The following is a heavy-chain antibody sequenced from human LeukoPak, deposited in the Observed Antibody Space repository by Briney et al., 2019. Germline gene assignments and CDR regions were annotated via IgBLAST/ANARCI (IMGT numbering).Heavy chain of an antibody. J-gene: IGHJ4*02. V-gene: IGHV4-59*01. D-gene: IGHD3-3*01. CDR1: GGSISSYY. Sequence: PSETLSLTCTVSGGSISSYYWSWIRQPPGKGLEWIGYIYYSGSTNYNPSPKSRVTISVDTSKNQFSLKLSSVTAADTAVYYCARVDYDFWSGYSDWGQGTLVTVSS. CDR2: IYYSGST. CDR3: ARVDYDFWSGYSD.